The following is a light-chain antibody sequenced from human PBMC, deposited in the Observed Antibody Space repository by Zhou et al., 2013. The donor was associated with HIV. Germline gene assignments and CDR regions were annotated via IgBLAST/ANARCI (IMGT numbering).Light chain of an antibody. CDR3: MQALQTPYT. CDR1: QSLLHSNGYNF. V-gene: IGKV2-28*01. J-gene: IGKJ2*01. CDR2: LGS. Sequence: DIVMTQSPLSLSVTPGEPASISCTSSQSLLHSNGYNFFDWYLQKPGQPPQLLIYLGSYRASGVPDRFSGSRSGTDFTLKISRVEAEDVGVYYCMQALQTPYTFGQGTKLEIK.